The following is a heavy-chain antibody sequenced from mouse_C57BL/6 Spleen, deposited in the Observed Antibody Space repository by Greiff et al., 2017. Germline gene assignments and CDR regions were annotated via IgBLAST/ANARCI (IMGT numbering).Heavy chain of an antibody. V-gene: IGHV1-72*01. Sequence: VQLQQSGAELVKPGASVKLSCKASGYTFTSYWMHWVKQRPGRGLEWIGRIDPNSGGTTYNEKFKSKATLTVDKPSSTAYMQLSSLTSEDSAVYYCAREKVEGYYYAMDYWGQGTSVTVSS. CDR2: IDPNSGGT. D-gene: IGHD1-1*01. CDR3: AREKVEGYYYAMDY. CDR1: GYTFTSYW. J-gene: IGHJ4*01.